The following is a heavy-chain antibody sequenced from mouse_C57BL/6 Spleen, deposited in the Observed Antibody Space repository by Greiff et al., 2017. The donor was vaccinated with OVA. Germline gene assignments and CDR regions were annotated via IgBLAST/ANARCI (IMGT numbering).Heavy chain of an antibody. CDR1: GFTFSSYA. V-gene: IGHV5-4*01. CDR3: ARDRTTASYAMDY. CDR2: ISDGGSYT. J-gene: IGHJ4*01. D-gene: IGHD1-2*01. Sequence: EVKLMESGGGLVKPGGSLKLSCAASGFTFSSYAMSWVRQTPEKRLEWVATISDGGSYTYYPDNVKGRFTISRDNAKNNLYLQMSHLKSEDTAMYYCARDRTTASYAMDYWGQGTSVTVSS.